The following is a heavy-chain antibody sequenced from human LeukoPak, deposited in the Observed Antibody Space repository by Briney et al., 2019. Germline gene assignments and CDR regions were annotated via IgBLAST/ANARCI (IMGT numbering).Heavy chain of an antibody. CDR1: GYSISSDYY. CDR3: ATNGGSATYFDY. Sequence: SETLSLTCTVSGYSISSDYYWGWIRQPPGKGLEWIGTIYHSGSTYYNPSLKSRVTISVDTSKNQFSLKLSSVTAADTAVYYCATNGGSATYFDYWGQGTLVTVSS. D-gene: IGHD2-15*01. V-gene: IGHV4-38-2*02. J-gene: IGHJ4*02. CDR2: IYHSGST.